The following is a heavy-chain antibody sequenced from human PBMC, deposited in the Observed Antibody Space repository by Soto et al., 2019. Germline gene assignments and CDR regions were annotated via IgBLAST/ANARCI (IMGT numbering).Heavy chain of an antibody. CDR3: AKDQDYGGNSYYCYMDF. D-gene: IGHD4-17*01. Sequence: GGSLRLSCAASGFTFSSYAMSWVRQAPGKGLEWVSAISGSGGSTYYADSVKGRFTISRDNSKNTLYLQMNSLRAEDKAVYYCAKDQDYGGNSYYCYMDFWGKGTTVTVSS. CDR1: GFTFSSYA. CDR2: ISGSGGST. J-gene: IGHJ6*03. V-gene: IGHV3-23*01.